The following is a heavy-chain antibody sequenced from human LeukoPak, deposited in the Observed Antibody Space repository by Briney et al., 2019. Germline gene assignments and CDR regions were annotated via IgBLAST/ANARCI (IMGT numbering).Heavy chain of an antibody. J-gene: IGHJ4*02. CDR3: AKDRNPDHYDFWSVGLHFGY. Sequence: GGSLRLSCAASGFTFSSYAMSWVRQAPGKGLEWVSAISGSGGSTYYADSVKGRFTISRDNSKNTLYLQMNSLRAEDTAVYYCAKDRNPDHYDFWSVGLHFGYWGQGTLVTVSS. CDR1: GFTFSSYA. V-gene: IGHV3-23*01. CDR2: ISGSGGST. D-gene: IGHD3-3*01.